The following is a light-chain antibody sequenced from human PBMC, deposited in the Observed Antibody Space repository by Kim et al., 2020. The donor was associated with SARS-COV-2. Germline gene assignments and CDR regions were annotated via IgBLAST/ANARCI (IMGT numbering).Light chain of an antibody. CDR2: AAS. J-gene: IGKJ4*01. V-gene: IGKV1-9*01. CDR1: QGINSY. Sequence: ASVGDRVTITCRASQGINSYLAWYQQKSGKAPKLLIYAASTLQSGVPSRFSGSGSGTEFTLTINSLQPEDFATHYCQQLNTYPLTFGGGTKVDIK. CDR3: QQLNTYPLT.